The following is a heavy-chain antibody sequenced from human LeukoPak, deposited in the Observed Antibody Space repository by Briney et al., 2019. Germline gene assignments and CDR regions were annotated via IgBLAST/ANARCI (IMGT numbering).Heavy chain of an antibody. CDR1: GYSFSTHD. V-gene: IGHV1-8*02. J-gene: IGHJ6*02. D-gene: IGHD3-10*01. CDR2: MNPNSGNT. CDR3: ARGSTMVRGVNPLGNYGMDV. Sequence: ASVKVSCKASGYSFSTHDINRVRQATGQGLEWMGWMNPNSGNTGYAQKFQGRVSMTRNTSISTAYMELSSLRSEDTAVYYCARGSTMVRGVNPLGNYGMDVWGQGATLTVSS.